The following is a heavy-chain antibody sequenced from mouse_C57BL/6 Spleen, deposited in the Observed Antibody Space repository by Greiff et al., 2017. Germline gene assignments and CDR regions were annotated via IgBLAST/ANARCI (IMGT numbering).Heavy chain of an antibody. Sequence: VKLQESGPELVKPGASVKISCKASGYAFSSSWMNWVKQRPGKGLEWIGRIYPGDGDTNYNGKFKGKATLTADKASSTAYMQLRSLTSEDSAVYFCARREAAQAAWFAYWGQGTLVTVSA. D-gene: IGHD3-2*02. CDR2: IYPGDGDT. J-gene: IGHJ3*01. CDR1: GYAFSSSW. V-gene: IGHV1-82*01. CDR3: ARREAAQAAWFAY.